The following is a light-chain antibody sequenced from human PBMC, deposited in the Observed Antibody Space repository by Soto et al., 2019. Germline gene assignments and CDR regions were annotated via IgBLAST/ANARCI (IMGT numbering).Light chain of an antibody. V-gene: IGLV2-8*01. J-gene: IGLJ1*01. CDR3: KSYAGRNTYV. CDR2: EVV. Sequence: QAVLTQPPSASGYPGQSVTISCTGTKNDVGFYDFVSWYQHHPGKAPRLIIYEVVQRPSGVPDRFSGSKSGNTASLTVSGLQAADEADYFCKSYAGRNTYVFGSGTKITVL. CDR1: KNDVGFYDF.